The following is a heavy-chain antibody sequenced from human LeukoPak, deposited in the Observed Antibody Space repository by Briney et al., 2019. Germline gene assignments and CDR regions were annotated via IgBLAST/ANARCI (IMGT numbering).Heavy chain of an antibody. Sequence: GASVKVSCKASGYTFTSYDINWVRQATGQGLEWMGWMNPNSGNTGYAQKFQGRVTMTRNTSISTAYMELSSLRSEDTAVYYCARGMFPYLAYWFDPWGQGTLVTVSS. D-gene: IGHD2/OR15-2a*01. J-gene: IGHJ5*02. V-gene: IGHV1-8*01. CDR2: MNPNSGNT. CDR3: ARGMFPYLAYWFDP. CDR1: GYTFTSYD.